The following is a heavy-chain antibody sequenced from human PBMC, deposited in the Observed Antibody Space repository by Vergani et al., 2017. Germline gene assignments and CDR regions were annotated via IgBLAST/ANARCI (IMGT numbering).Heavy chain of an antibody. V-gene: IGHV3-23*01. Sequence: EVQLLESGGSLKQPGGSVRPSCAASGFTFSTYAMHWVRQAPGKGLEWVSALTGGGGSTYYADPFKGRFIISRDNSRDTLYLQMNSLRPEDTATYYCVKNAGSYENFFDSWGQGNLVTVSS. CDR2: LTGGGGST. J-gene: IGHJ4*02. CDR1: GFTFSTYA. CDR3: VKNAGSYENFFDS. D-gene: IGHD1-26*01.